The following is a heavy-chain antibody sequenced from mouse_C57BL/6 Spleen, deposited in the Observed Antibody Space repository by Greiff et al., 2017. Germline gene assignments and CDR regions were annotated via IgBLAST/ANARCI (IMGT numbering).Heavy chain of an antibody. CDR1: GYSITSGYY. D-gene: IGHD2-3*01. CDR3: ARKAHDGCNY. V-gene: IGHV3-6*01. Sequence: EVQLVESGPGLVKPSQSLSLTCSVTGYSITSGYYWNWLRQFPGNKLAWMGSISYDGSNNYNPSLKNRISITRDTSKNQFFLKLNSVTTEDTATYYCARKAHDGCNYGGQGTTLTVSS. CDR2: ISYDGSN. J-gene: IGHJ2*01.